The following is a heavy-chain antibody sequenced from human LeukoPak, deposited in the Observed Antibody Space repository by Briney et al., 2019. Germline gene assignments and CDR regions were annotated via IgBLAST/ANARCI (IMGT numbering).Heavy chain of an antibody. V-gene: IGHV1-8*01. CDR3: ARSEDIVVVPVANYYYYYMDV. D-gene: IGHD2-2*01. CDR1: GYTFTSYD. Sequence: ASVKVSCKASGYTFTSYDINWVRQATGQGLEWMGWMNPNSGNTGYAQKFQGRVTMTRNTPISTAYMELSSLRSEDTAVYYCARSEDIVVVPVANYYYYYMDVWGKGTTVTVSS. CDR2: MNPNSGNT. J-gene: IGHJ6*03.